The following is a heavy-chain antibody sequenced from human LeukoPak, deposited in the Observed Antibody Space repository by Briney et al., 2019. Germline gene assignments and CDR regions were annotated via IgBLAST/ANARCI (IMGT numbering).Heavy chain of an antibody. D-gene: IGHD2-15*01. CDR1: GYTFTSYG. J-gene: IGHJ5*02. CDR2: ISAYNGNT. CDR3: ARGGLVVVVPATPSTAPVLLHWFDP. V-gene: IGHV1-18*01. Sequence: ASVKVSCMASGYTFTSYGISWVRQAPGQGLEWMGWISAYNGNTHYAQKVQGRVTMTTDTSTSTAYMELRSLRSDDTTVYYCARGGLVVVVPATPSTAPVLLHWFDPWGQGTLVTVSS.